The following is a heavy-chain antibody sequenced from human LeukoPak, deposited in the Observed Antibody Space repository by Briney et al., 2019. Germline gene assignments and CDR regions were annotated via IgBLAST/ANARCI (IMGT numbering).Heavy chain of an antibody. D-gene: IGHD4-17*01. CDR2: INTNTGNP. V-gene: IGHV7-4-1*02. CDR1: GYTFTSYA. Sequence: ASVKVSCKASGYTFTSYAMNWVRQAPGQGLEWMGWINTNTGNPTYAQGFTGRFVFSLDTSASTAYLQISSLKAEDTAVYYCAREPLDYGDYDSLWDYWGQGTLVTVSS. J-gene: IGHJ4*02. CDR3: AREPLDYGDYDSLWDY.